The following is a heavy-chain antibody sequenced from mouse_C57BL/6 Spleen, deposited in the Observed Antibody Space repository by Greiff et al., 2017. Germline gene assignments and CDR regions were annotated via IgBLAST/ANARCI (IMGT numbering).Heavy chain of an antibody. CDR2: IDPSDSYT. CDR1: GYTFTSYW. CDR3: ASQYYGSSYEFAY. Sequence: QVQLQQPGAELVRPGTSVKLSCKASGYTFTSYWMHWVKQRPGQGLEWIGVIDPSDSYTNYNQKFKGKATLTVDTSSSTAYMQLSSLTSEDSAVYYCASQYYGSSYEFAYWGQGTQVT. J-gene: IGHJ3*01. D-gene: IGHD1-1*01. V-gene: IGHV1-59*01.